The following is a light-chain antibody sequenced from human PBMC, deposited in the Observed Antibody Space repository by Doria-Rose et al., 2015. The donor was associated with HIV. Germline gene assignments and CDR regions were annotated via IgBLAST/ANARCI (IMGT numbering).Light chain of an antibody. J-gene: IGKJ1*01. Sequence: DIRVTQSPSTLSASVGDRVTITCRASQSISNWLAWYQQKPGQAPKLLIYKASTLQSGVPSRFRRSGSGTEFTLTINSRQPDDFATYYCQHFDKYFSWTFGHGTKVDIK. CDR1: QSISNW. CDR2: KAS. V-gene: IGKV1-5*03. CDR3: QHFDKYFSWT.